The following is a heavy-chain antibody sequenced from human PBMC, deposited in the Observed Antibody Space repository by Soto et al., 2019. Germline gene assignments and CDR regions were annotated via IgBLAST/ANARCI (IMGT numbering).Heavy chain of an antibody. Sequence: RRLSCVGPGCTFSNHWMNLVRQAPGQGLEWVANIKADGSEKYYVDSVKGRFTISRDNAKNSLYLQMNSLRAEDTAVYYCARARGVDYWGQGTQVSVSS. CDR2: IKADGSEK. V-gene: IGHV3-7*03. CDR3: ARARGVDY. D-gene: IGHD3-16*01. CDR1: GCTFSNHW. J-gene: IGHJ4*02.